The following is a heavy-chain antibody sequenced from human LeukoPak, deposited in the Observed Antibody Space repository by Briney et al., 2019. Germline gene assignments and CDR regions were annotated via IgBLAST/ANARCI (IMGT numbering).Heavy chain of an antibody. CDR2: ISSSGTTI. D-gene: IGHD6-19*01. V-gene: IGHV3-11*01. CDR3: ARAGGWAGPFNY. Sequence: PGGSLRLSCAASGFTFSDYYMNWIRQAPGRGLEWVSYISSSGTTIYYADSVKGRFTIARDNAKNSLYLQMDSLRAEDTAVYYCARAGGWAGPFNYWGQGTLVTVSS. CDR1: GFTFSDYY. J-gene: IGHJ4*02.